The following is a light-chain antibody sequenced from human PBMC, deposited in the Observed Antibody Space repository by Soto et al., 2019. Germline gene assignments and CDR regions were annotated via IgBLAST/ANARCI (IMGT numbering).Light chain of an antibody. J-gene: IGLJ2*01. CDR1: SSDVGSYNL. CDR2: EVS. Sequence: QSALTQPASVSGSPGQSITISCTGTSSDVGSYNLVSWYQQHPGKAPKLMIYEVSKRPSGVSNRFSGSQSDNTASLTISGLQAEDEADYYCCSYAGSSTYVVFGGGTKVTVL. V-gene: IGLV2-23*02. CDR3: CSYAGSSTYVV.